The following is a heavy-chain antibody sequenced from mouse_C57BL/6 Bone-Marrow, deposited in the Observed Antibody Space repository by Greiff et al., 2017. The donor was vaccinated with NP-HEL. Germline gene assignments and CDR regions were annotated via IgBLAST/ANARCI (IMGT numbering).Heavy chain of an antibody. CDR1: GYSFTGYF. J-gene: IGHJ4*01. CDR2: INPYNGDT. V-gene: IGHV1-20*01. CDR3: ARRNFDYYAMDY. Sequence: VQLQQSGPELVKPGDSVKISCKASGYSFTGYFMNWVMQSHGKSLEWIGRINPYNGDTFYNQKFKGKATLTVDKSSSTAHMELRSLTSEDSAVYYCARRNFDYYAMDYWGQGTSVTVSS.